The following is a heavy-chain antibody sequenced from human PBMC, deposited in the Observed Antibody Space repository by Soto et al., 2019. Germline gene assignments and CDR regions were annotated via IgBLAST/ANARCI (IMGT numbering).Heavy chain of an antibody. J-gene: IGHJ4*02. CDR2: ISYDGSNK. CDR1: GFTLSSYA. D-gene: IGHD3-22*01. V-gene: IGHV3-30-3*01. CDR3: ARSTYYYDSSGYWTAGPLGY. Sequence: GGSLRLSCAASGFTLSSYAMHWVRQAPGKGLEWVAVISYDGSNKYYADSGKGRFTISRDNSKNTLYLQMNSLRAEDTAVYYCARSTYYYDSSGYWTAGPLGYWGQGTLVTVSS.